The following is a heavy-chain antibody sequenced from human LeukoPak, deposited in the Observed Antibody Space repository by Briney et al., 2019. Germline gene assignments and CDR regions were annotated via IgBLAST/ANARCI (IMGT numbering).Heavy chain of an antibody. CDR2: ISGGGGST. CDR3: AKAPSSMIVVVITLYYFDY. V-gene: IGHV3-23*01. J-gene: IGHJ4*02. Sequence: GGSLRLSCAASGFTFSSYAMSWVRQAPGKGLEWVSAISGGGGSTYYADSVKGRFTISRDNSKNTLYLQMNSLRAEDTAVYYCAKAPSSMIVVVITLYYFDYWGQGTLVTVSS. CDR1: GFTFSSYA. D-gene: IGHD3-22*01.